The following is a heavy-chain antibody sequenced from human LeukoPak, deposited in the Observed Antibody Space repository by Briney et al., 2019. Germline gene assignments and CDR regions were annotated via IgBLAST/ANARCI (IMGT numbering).Heavy chain of an antibody. J-gene: IGHJ4*02. CDR3: ARRAKRGPPDY. V-gene: IGHV4-34*01. CDR1: GGSFSGYY. Sequence: SETLPLTCAVYGGSFSGYYWSWIRQPPGKGLEWIGEINHSGSTNYNPSLKSRVTISVDTSKNQFSLKLSSVTAADTAVYYCARRAKRGPPDYWGQGTLVTVSS. CDR2: INHSGST. D-gene: IGHD5-24*01.